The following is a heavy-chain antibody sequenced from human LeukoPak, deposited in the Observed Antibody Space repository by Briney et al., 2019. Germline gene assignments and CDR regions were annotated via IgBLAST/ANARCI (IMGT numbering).Heavy chain of an antibody. J-gene: IGHJ6*02. V-gene: IGHV1-18*01. D-gene: IGHD3-3*01. Sequence: GASVKVSCKASGYTFTSYGISWVRQAPGQGLEWMGWISAYNGNTNYAQKLQGRVTMTTDTSTSTAYMELRSLRSDDTAVYYCARRARYYDFWSGYYKDYYYGLDVWGQGTTVTVSS. CDR1: GYTFTSYG. CDR2: ISAYNGNT. CDR3: ARRARYYDFWSGYYKDYYYGLDV.